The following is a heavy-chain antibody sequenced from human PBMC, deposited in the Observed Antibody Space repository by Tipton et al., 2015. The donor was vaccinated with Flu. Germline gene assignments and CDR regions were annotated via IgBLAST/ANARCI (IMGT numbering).Heavy chain of an antibody. CDR2: IYHSGST. V-gene: IGHV4-38-2*01. CDR3: ARWGSSGDVVI. Sequence: GLVKPSETLSLTCAVSGYSISSGYYWGWIRQPPGKGLEWIGSIYHSGSTYYNPSLKSRVTISVDTSKNQFSLKLSSVTAADTAVYYCARWGSSGDVVIWGQGTMVTVSS. D-gene: IGHD6-19*01. CDR1: GYSISSGYY. J-gene: IGHJ3*02.